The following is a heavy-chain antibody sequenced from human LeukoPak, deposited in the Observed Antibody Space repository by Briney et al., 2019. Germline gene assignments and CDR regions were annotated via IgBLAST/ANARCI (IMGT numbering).Heavy chain of an antibody. CDR3: SREDYHDSSSYYYED. CDR1: GFTVSSNY. D-gene: IGHD3-22*01. J-gene: IGHJ4*02. V-gene: IGHV3-53*01. CDR2: IYSGGST. Sequence: PGGSQRLSCAASGFTVSSNYMSWVRQAPGKGLEWVSAIYSGGSTYYADSVKGRFTISRDNSKNTLYLQMNSLIAEDMAVYYCSREDYHDSSSYYYEDWGQGTLVTVSS.